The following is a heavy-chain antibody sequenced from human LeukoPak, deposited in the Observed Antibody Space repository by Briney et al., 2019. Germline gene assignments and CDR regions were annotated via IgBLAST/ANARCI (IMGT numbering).Heavy chain of an antibody. Sequence: PWASVKVSCKASGYTFTGYYMHWVRQAPGQGLEWMGWINPNSGGTNYAQKFQGRVTMTRDMSTSTVYMELSSLRSEDTAVYYCARDWGEYSSSSAAPQPNWFDPWGQGTLVTVSS. CDR3: ARDWGEYSSSSAAPQPNWFDP. D-gene: IGHD6-6*01. CDR2: INPNSGGT. V-gene: IGHV1-2*02. CDR1: GYTFTGYY. J-gene: IGHJ5*02.